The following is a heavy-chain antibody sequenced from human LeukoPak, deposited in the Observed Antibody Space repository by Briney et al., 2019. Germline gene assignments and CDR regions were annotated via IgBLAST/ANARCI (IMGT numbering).Heavy chain of an antibody. CDR3: AKDSKWFLTLDAFDI. D-gene: IGHD3-22*01. J-gene: IGHJ3*02. CDR1: GFTFSSYA. Sequence: PGGSLRLPCAASGFTFSSYAMSWVRQAPGKGLEWVSAISGSGGSTYYADSVKGRFTISRDNSKNTLYLQMNSLRAEDTAVYYCAKDSKWFLTLDAFDIWGQGTMVTVSS. V-gene: IGHV3-23*01. CDR2: ISGSGGST.